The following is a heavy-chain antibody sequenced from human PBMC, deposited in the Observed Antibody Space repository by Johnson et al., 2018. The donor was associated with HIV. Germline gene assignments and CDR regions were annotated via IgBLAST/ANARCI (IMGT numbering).Heavy chain of an antibody. CDR1: GSTFRSYA. CDR3: AKDFFTRIEVAGRLTGAFDT. Sequence: EVQLVESGGGVVQPGRSLRLSCADSGSTFRSYAMHWVRQTPGKGLEWVSGINWNSGSIGYADSVKGRFTISRDNAKNSLYLQMNRLRAEDTALYYCAKDFFTRIEVAGRLTGAFDTWGQGTMVTVSS. V-gene: IGHV3-9*01. J-gene: IGHJ3*02. D-gene: IGHD6-19*01. CDR2: INWNSGSI.